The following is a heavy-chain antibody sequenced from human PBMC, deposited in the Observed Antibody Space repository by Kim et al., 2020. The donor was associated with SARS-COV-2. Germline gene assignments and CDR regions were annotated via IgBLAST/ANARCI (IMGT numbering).Heavy chain of an antibody. J-gene: IGHJ6*02. CDR3: ARGSIAAAGTDDYYYYGMGV. CDR2: INHSGST. V-gene: IGHV4-34*01. CDR1: GGSFSGYY. Sequence: SETLSLTCAVYGGSFSGYYWSWIRQPPGKGLEWIGEINHSGSTNYNPSLKSRVTISVDTSKNQFSLKLSSVTAADTAVYYCARGSIAAAGTDDYYYYGMGVWGQGTTVTVSS. D-gene: IGHD6-13*01.